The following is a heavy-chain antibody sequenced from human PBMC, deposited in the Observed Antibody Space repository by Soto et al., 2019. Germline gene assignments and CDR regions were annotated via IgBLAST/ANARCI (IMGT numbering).Heavy chain of an antibody. J-gene: IGHJ4*02. CDR2: INHSEST. CDR3: ARDKLTCLFDY. Sequence: QVQLQQWGAGLLKPSETLSLTCAVYGGSFSGYYWTWIRQPPGTGLEWIGEINHSESTNYNPSLKSRVTISVDTSKNQFSLKLTSVTAADTAVYYCARDKLTCLFDYWGQGTLVTVSS. D-gene: IGHD3-10*01. CDR1: GGSFSGYY. V-gene: IGHV4-34*01.